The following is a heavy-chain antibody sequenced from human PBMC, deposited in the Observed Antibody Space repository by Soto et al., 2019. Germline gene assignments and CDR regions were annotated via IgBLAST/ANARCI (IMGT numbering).Heavy chain of an antibody. Sequence: PGGSLRLSCAASGFTFSSYAMSWVRQAPGKGLEWVSAISGSGGSTYYADSVKGRFTISRDNSKNTLYLQMNSLRAEDTAVYYCAKDSRKAESLGVVDKFGSYFDYWGPGTLVTVYS. D-gene: IGHD3-3*01. V-gene: IGHV3-23*01. CDR1: GFTFSSYA. CDR2: ISGSGGST. J-gene: IGHJ4*02. CDR3: AKDSRKAESLGVVDKFGSYFDY.